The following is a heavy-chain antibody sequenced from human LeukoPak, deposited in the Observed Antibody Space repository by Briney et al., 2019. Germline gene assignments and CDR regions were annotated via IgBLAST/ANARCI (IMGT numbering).Heavy chain of an antibody. CDR2: ISDNGKSS. V-gene: IGHV3-48*03. CDR1: GFTFDDYG. J-gene: IGHJ4*02. D-gene: IGHD6-13*01. CDR3: ARARIAAPLLDY. Sequence: GGSLRLSCAASGFTFDDYGMNWVRQTPGKGLEWVSYISDNGKSSNYVDSVKGRFAISRDNAKNSLYLQMYSLRVEDTAVYFCARARIAAPLLDYWGQGSLVPVSS.